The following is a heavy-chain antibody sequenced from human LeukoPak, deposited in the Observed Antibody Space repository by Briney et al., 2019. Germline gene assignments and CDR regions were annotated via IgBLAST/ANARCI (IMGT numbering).Heavy chain of an antibody. CDR3: TRGYCSGGSCYLYY. J-gene: IGHJ4*02. V-gene: IGHV1-2*02. CDR2: INPNSGGT. D-gene: IGHD2-15*01. CDR1: GYTFTGHY. Sequence: ASVKVSCKASGYTFTGHYMHWVRQAPGQGLEWMGWINPNSGGTKYAQKFQGRVTLTRDTSISTAYMELSRLRCDDTAVYFCTRGYCSGGSCYLYYWGQGTLVTVSS.